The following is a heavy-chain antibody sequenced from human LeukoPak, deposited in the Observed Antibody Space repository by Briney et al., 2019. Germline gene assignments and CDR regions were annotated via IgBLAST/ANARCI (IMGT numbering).Heavy chain of an antibody. CDR1: GFTYNYYS. CDR3: ARDREEDYYMDV. CDR2: ISSSSRYI. D-gene: IGHD3-10*01. Sequence: GSLRLSWAASGFTYNYYSMNWVRQAPGKGLEWVSSISSSSRYIYYADSVKGRFTISRDNAKNSLYLQMNSLRAEDTAVYYCARDREEDYYMDVWGKGTTVTVSS. J-gene: IGHJ6*03. V-gene: IGHV3-21*01.